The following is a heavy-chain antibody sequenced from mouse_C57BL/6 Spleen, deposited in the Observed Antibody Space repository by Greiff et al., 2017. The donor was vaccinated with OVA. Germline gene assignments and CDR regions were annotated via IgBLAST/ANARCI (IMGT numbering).Heavy chain of an antibody. J-gene: IGHJ4*01. CDR3: ARSFDYQSPYYYAMDY. CDR1: GYTFTSYD. CDR2: IYPRDGST. V-gene: IGHV1-85*01. Sequence: LVESGPELVKPGASVKLSCKASGYTFTSYDINWVKQRPGQGLEWIGWIYPRDGSTKYNEKFKGKATLTVDTSSSTAYMELHSLTSEDSAVYFCARSFDYQSPYYYAMDYWGQGTSVTVSS. D-gene: IGHD2-4*01.